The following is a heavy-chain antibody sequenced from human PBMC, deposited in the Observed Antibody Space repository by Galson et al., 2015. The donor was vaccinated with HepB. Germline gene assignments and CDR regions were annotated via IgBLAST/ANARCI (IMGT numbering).Heavy chain of an antibody. V-gene: IGHV1-3*01. Sequence: SVKVSCKASGYTFTSYAMHWVRQAPGQRLEWMGWINAGNGNTKYSQKFQGRVTITRDTSASTAYMELSSLRSEDTAVYYCARNFAPYYGSGSYYSRFDPWGQGTLVTVSS. CDR3: ARNFAPYYGSGSYYSRFDP. CDR2: INAGNGNT. D-gene: IGHD3-10*01. J-gene: IGHJ5*02. CDR1: GYTFTSYA.